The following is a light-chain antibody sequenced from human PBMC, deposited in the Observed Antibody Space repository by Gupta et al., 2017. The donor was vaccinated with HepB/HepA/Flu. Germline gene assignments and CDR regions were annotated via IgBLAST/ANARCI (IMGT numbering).Light chain of an antibody. V-gene: IGLV4-69*01. CDR1: SGHSSYA. CDR2: LNSDGSH. J-gene: IGLJ3*02. CDR3: QTWGTGWV. Sequence: QLVLTQSPSASASLGASVKLTCTLSSGHSSYAIAWHQQQPEKGPRYLMKLNSDGSHSKGDGIPDRFSGSSYGAERYLTISSLQSEDEADYYCQTWGTGWVFGGGTKLTVL.